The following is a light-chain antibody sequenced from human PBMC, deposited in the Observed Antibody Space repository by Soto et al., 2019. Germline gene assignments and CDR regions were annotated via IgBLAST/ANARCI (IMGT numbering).Light chain of an antibody. CDR1: SSDIGGYKY. Sequence: QSALTQPASVSGSPGQSITISCTGTSSDIGGYKYVSWYQQHPGKAPKLMIFEVSNRPSGVSNRFSGSKSGNTASLTISGLQADDEDDYYCSSYTSSGTLVVFGGGTQLTVL. CDR2: EVS. J-gene: IGLJ2*01. CDR3: SSYTSSGTLVV. V-gene: IGLV2-14*01.